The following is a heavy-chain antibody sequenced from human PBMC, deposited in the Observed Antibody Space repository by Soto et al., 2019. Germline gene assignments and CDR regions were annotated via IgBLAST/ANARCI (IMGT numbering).Heavy chain of an antibody. CDR3: ASGGAYSSSSSWFDP. D-gene: IGHD6-6*01. CDR1: GGTFSSYA. Sequence: QVQLVQSGAEVKKPGSSVKVSCKATGGTFSSYAISWARQAPGQGLEWMGGIIPIFGTANYAQKFQARVTITADESTSTAYMELSSLRSEDTAVYYCASGGAYSSSSSWFDPWGQGTLVTVSS. CDR2: IIPIFGTA. V-gene: IGHV1-69*01. J-gene: IGHJ5*02.